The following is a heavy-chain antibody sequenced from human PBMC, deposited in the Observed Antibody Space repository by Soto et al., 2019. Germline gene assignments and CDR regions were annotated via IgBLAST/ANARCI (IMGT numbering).Heavy chain of an antibody. CDR1: GYTFKDYD. CDR3: ARRMTWSLWCFDL. V-gene: IGHV1-8*01. CDR2: MNPNSGNT. Sequence: QVQLLQSGAEVKKPGTSVRVSCRASGYTFKDYDINWVRRAPGQGLEWMGWMNPNSGNTAYARKFHDRITMTRRVSARTAFMELSSLTPEDTAVYYCARRMTWSLWCFDLWGSGTHVTVSS. D-gene: IGHD3-3*01. J-gene: IGHJ2*01.